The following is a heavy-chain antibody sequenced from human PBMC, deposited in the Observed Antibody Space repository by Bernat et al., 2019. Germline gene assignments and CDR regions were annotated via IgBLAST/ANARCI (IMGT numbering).Heavy chain of an antibody. CDR1: GFTFSSYA. CDR3: ARDGYCSSTSCYPSLYYYYYMDV. J-gene: IGHJ6*03. V-gene: IGHV3-30*01. Sequence: QVQLVESGGGVVQPGRSLRLSCAASGFTFSSYAMHWVRQAPGKGLEGVAVISYDGSNKYYADSVKGRFTISRDNSKNTLYLQMNSLRAEDTAVYYCARDGYCSSTSCYPSLYYYYYMDVWGKGTTVTVSS. CDR2: ISYDGSNK. D-gene: IGHD2-2*03.